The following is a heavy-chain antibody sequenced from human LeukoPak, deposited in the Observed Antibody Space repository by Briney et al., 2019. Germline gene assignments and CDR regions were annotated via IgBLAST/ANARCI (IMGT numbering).Heavy chain of an antibody. D-gene: IGHD5-12*01. V-gene: IGHV3-23*01. CDR3: AKTVNQNYILPTGCDS. CDR2: ISGSGKST. Sequence: GGSLRLSCAASGFAFSTYALSWVRQAPGKGLEWVSGISGSGKSTYYADSVKGRFTISRDSSKNTLYVHKISLRGEHTAIYYCAKTVNQNYILPTGCDSWVQGTVDTVSS. CDR1: GFAFSTYA. J-gene: IGHJ5*01.